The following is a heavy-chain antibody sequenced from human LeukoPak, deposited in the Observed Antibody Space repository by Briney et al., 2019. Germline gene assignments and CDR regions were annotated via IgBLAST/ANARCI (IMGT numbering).Heavy chain of an antibody. Sequence: ASVKVSCKASGYTFTGYYMHWVRQAPGQGLEWMGWINPISGGTNYAQKFQGRVTMTRDTSISTAYMELSRLRSDDTAVYYCARVHPRIQLWFKYYFDYWGQGTLVTVSS. CDR3: ARVHPRIQLWFKYYFDY. D-gene: IGHD5-18*01. J-gene: IGHJ4*02. CDR1: GYTFTGYY. V-gene: IGHV1-2*02. CDR2: INPISGGT.